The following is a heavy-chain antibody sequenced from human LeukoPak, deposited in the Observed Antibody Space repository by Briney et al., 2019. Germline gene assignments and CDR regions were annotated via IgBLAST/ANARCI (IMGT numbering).Heavy chain of an antibody. V-gene: IGHV3-30*18. CDR2: ISYDGSNK. Sequence: GRSLRLSCAASGFTFSSYGMHWVRQAPGKGLEWVAVISYDGSNKYYADSVKGRFTISRDNSKNTLYLQMNSLRAEDTAVYYCAEDWGATVTYFDYWGQGTLVTVSS. D-gene: IGHD4-17*01. CDR3: AEDWGATVTYFDY. CDR1: GFTFSSYG. J-gene: IGHJ4*02.